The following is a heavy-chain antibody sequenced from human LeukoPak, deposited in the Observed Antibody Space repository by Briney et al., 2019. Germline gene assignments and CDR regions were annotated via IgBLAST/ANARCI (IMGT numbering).Heavy chain of an antibody. CDR2: IKAKAHGGTI. D-gene: IGHD1-26*01. V-gene: IGHV3-15*01. CDR1: GFTFINAW. Sequence: PGGSLRLSCAASGFTFINAWMAWVRQAPGKGLEWVGRIKAKAHGGTIEYAAPVKGRFTISRDDSKNTLYLQMSSLKTEDTAVYYCTTDGVGVEGATYDNWGQGTLVSVSS. J-gene: IGHJ4*02. CDR3: TTDGVGVEGATYDN.